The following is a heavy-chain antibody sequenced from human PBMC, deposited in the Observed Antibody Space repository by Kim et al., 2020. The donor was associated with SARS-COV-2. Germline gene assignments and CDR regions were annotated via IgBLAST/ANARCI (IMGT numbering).Heavy chain of an antibody. V-gene: IGHV5-51*01. Sequence: YSPSYQGQVTISADKSISTAYLQWSSRKASDTAMYYCASRGSPSRDAFDIWGQGTMVTVSS. CDR3: ASRGSPSRDAFDI. J-gene: IGHJ3*02.